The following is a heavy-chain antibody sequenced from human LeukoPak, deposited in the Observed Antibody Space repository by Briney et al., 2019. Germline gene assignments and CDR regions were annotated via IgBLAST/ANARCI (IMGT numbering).Heavy chain of an antibody. CDR2: INHSGST. CDR1: GGSFSGYY. V-gene: IGHV4-34*01. Sequence: SESLSLTCALYGGSFSGYYWSWIRHPPGKGLEWIGEINHSGSTNYKPSLKRRVTISVHTSKNQFSLKLSSVTAADTAVYYCARRIVVVVAAITSAFDIWGQGTMVTVSS. CDR3: ARRIVVVVAAITSAFDI. J-gene: IGHJ3*02. D-gene: IGHD2-15*01.